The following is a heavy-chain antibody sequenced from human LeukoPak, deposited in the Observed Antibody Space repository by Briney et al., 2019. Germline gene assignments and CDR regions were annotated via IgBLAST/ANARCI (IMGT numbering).Heavy chain of an antibody. D-gene: IGHD6-6*01. CDR2: INPSGGST. CDR1: GYTFTSYY. J-gene: IGHJ4*02. CDR3: ARDRYSISSLYDF. Sequence: ASVKASGKASGYTFTSYYIHWVRQAPGQGLDWMEIINPSGGSTTYAQKFQGRVTITRDTPTSTVYMVLSSLRSEDTAVYYCARDRYSISSLYDFWGQGTLVTVSS. V-gene: IGHV1-46*01.